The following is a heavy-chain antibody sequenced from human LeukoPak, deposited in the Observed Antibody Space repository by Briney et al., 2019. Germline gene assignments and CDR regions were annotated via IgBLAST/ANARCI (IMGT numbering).Heavy chain of an antibody. CDR3: ARGIAAAGTMGY. D-gene: IGHD6-13*01. J-gene: IGHJ4*02. V-gene: IGHV3-72*01. CDR1: GFTFSDHY. Sequence: QSGGSLRLSCAASGFTFSDHYMDWVRQAPGKGLEWVGRTRKKTNSYTTEYAASVKGRFTISRDDSKNLLYLQMNSLNAEDTAVYYCARGIAAAGTMGYWGQGTLVTVSS. CDR2: TRKKTNSYTT.